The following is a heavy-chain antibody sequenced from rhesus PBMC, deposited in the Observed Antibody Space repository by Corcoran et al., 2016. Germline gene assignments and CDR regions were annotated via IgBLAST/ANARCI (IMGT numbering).Heavy chain of an antibody. D-gene: IGHD4-29*01. CDR3: SNHQDYVEYFDF. Sequence: EVQLVETGGGLVQPGGSLKLSCAASGFSFSSYGMSWVRQAPGKGLEWLSTINNGRGNTHYADSVKGRFTNSRDNSKNTLSLQMNSLRAEDTAVYYWSNHQDYVEYFDFWGQGALVTVSS. V-gene: IGHV3S5*01. CDR2: INNGRGNT. CDR1: GFSFSSYG. J-gene: IGHJ1*01.